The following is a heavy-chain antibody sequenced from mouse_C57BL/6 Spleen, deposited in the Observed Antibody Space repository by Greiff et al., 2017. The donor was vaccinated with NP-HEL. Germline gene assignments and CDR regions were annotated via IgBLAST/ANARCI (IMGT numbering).Heavy chain of an antibody. CDR3: ARGELWDV. J-gene: IGHJ1*03. CDR2: IDPSDSYT. CDR1: GYTFTSYW. Sequence: QVQLQQPGAELVMPGASVKLSCKASGYTFTSYWMPWVKQRPGQGLEWIGEIDPSDSYTNYNQKFKGKSTLTVDKSSSTAYMQLSSLTSEDSAVYYGARGELWDVWGTGTTVTVSS. D-gene: IGHD1-1*02. V-gene: IGHV1-69*01.